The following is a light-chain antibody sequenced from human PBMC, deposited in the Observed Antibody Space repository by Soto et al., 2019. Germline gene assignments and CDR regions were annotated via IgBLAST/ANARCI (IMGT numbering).Light chain of an antibody. CDR3: SSYTSSNSSYV. J-gene: IGLJ1*01. Sequence: QSALTQPASVSGSPGQSIAISCTGANSDLGDYDYVSWYQQRPGEAPKLMIYDVSNRPSGVSDRFSGSKSGNTASLTISGLQAEDDVDYYCSSYTSSNSSYVFGAGNNVPV. V-gene: IGLV2-14*01. CDR2: DVS. CDR1: NSDLGDYDY.